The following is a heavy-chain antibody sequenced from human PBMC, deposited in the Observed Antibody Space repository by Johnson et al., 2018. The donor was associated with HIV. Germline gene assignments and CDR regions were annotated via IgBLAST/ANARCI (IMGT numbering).Heavy chain of an antibody. V-gene: IGHV3-73*02. CDR2: IRNKANTYAT. J-gene: IGHJ3*02. D-gene: IGHD3-10*01. CDR1: GFTFSASA. CDR3: ITDRGGSSDAFDI. Sequence: VQLVESGGDLVQPGGSLKLSCAASGFTFSASAMHWVRQASGKGLEWVGRIRNKANTYATAYDASVKGRFAISRADSQNTLYRQMNSLKTDDTAVYYFITDRGGSSDAFDIWGQGTMVTVSS.